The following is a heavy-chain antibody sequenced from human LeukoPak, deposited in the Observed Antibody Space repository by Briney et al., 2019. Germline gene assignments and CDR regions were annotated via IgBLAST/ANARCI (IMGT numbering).Heavy chain of an antibody. CDR1: GFSVSRKY. Sequence: GGSLRLSCAASGFSVSRKYMSWVRQTPGKGLEWVSLIYSGDTTYYADSVKGRFTISRDNSKNTLYLQMNSLRAEDTAVYYCAKDVWFDPWGQGTPVTVSS. CDR2: IYSGDTT. J-gene: IGHJ5*02. CDR3: AKDVWFDP. V-gene: IGHV3-53*01.